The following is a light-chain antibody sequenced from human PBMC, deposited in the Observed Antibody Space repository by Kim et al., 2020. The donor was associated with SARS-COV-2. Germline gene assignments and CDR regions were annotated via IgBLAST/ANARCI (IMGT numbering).Light chain of an antibody. V-gene: IGKV3-20*01. CDR2: GAS. Sequence: PGERATLSCRASQSVAANHLAWYQQKPGQAPRPLMFGASIRSTGIPDRFSGSGSGTDFTLTISRVEPEDCAVYYCQQYGSSPITFGQGTRLEIK. CDR3: QQYGSSPIT. CDR1: QSVAANH. J-gene: IGKJ5*01.